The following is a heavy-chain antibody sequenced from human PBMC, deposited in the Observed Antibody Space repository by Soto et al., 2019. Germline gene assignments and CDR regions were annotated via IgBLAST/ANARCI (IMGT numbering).Heavy chain of an antibody. V-gene: IGHV1-69*13. CDR3: ASRMTTVTDYYYYGMDV. Sequence: SVKVSCKASGGTFSSYAISWVRQAPGQGLEWMGGIIPIFGTANYAQKFQGRVTITADESTSTAYMELSSLRSEDTAVYYCASRMTTVTDYYYYGMDVWGQGTTVTVSS. CDR1: GGTFSSYA. J-gene: IGHJ6*02. CDR2: IIPIFGTA. D-gene: IGHD4-4*01.